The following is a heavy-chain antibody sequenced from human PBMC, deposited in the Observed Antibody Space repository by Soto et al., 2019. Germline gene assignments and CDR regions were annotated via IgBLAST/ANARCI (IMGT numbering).Heavy chain of an antibody. CDR1: GGSISSSSYY. J-gene: IGHJ2*01. Sequence: SETLSLTCTVSGGSISSSSYYWGWIRQPPGKGLEWIGSIYYSGSTYYNPSLKSRVTISVDTSKNQFSLKLSSVTAADTAVYYCARMSWPHWYFDLWGRGTLVTVSS. V-gene: IGHV4-39*01. CDR2: IYYSGST. CDR3: ARMSWPHWYFDL.